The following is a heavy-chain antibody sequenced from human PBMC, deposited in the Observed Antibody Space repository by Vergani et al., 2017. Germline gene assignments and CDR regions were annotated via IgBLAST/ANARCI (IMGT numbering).Heavy chain of an antibody. CDR2: TWYDGNNK. CDR3: ARPRWGRILDIAVLGGGLNS. J-gene: IGHJ4*02. Sequence: QVQLVESGGGVVQPGRSLRLSCAASGFTFNQYGMHWVRQAPGKGLEWVAVTWYDGNNKQYADSVKGRFTISRDNSKSTMYLQMNSLRDEDTGVYYCARPRWGRILDIAVLGGGLNSWVQGTLVTVSS. CDR1: GFTFNQYG. V-gene: IGHV3-33*01. D-gene: IGHD6-19*01.